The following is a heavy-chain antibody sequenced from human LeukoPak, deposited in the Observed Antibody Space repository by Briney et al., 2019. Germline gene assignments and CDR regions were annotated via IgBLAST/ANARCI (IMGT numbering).Heavy chain of an antibody. CDR2: LNPDSGDT. CDR3: ARAAPGGPFDY. CDR1: GYTFTAYY. Sequence: ASVKVSCKSSGYTFTAYYMHWVRQAPGQGLEWMGWLNPDSGDTNYEQMFQGRVTMTRDTSISTAYMELSRLRSDDTAVYYCARAAPGGPFDYWGQGTLVTVSS. V-gene: IGHV1-2*02. D-gene: IGHD1-1*01. J-gene: IGHJ4*02.